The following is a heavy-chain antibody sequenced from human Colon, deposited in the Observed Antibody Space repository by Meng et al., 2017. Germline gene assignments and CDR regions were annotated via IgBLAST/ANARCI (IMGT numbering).Heavy chain of an antibody. D-gene: IGHD6-19*01. CDR2: IIPMFPKT. J-gene: IGHJ4*02. CDR1: GGSFNTYG. Sequence: VHVADSGADGKKPGSSVKFSCNASGGSFNTYGINWVPQAPKQGLEWMGGIIPMFPKTNYAQKFEGRLTITADESTSTAYMELSSLRSEDTAVYYCTRGLVTIPHFDYWGQGTLVTVSS. CDR3: TRGLVTIPHFDY. V-gene: IGHV1-69*01.